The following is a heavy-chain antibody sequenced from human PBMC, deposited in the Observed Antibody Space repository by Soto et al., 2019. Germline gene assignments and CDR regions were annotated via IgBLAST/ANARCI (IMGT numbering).Heavy chain of an antibody. CDR2: IIPILGIA. V-gene: IGHV1-69*04. J-gene: IGHJ5*02. D-gene: IGHD6-19*01. CDR1: GGTFSSYT. CDR3: ARDHSSGTPGDNWFDP. Sequence: GASVKVSCKASGGTFSSYTSSWVRQAPGQGLEWMGRIIPILGIANYAQKFQGRVTITADKSTSTAYMELSSLRSEDTAVYYCARDHSSGTPGDNWFDPWGQGTLVTV.